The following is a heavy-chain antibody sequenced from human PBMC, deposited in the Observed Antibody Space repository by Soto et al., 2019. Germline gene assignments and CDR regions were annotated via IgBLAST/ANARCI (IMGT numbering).Heavy chain of an antibody. Sequence: QPGGSLRLSCAASGFTFSSYGMHWVRQAPGKGLEWVAVISYDGSNKYYADSVKGRFTISRDNSKNTLYLQMNSLRAEDTAVYYCAKNQLWFGELQNDAFDIWGHGTMVT. V-gene: IGHV3-30*18. CDR3: AKNQLWFGELQNDAFDI. CDR1: GFTFSSYG. J-gene: IGHJ3*02. CDR2: ISYDGSNK. D-gene: IGHD3-10*01.